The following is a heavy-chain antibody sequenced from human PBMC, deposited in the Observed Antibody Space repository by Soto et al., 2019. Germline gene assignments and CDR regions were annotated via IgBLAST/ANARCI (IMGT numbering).Heavy chain of an antibody. CDR3: ARGGSGFGEYYYYYGMDV. Sequence: SETLSLTCTVSGGSISSYYWSWIRQPPGKGLEWIGDIYYSGSTNYNPSLKSRVTISVDTSKNQFSLKLSSVTAADTAVYYCARGGSGFGEYYYYYGMDVWGQGTTVTVSS. V-gene: IGHV4-59*12. J-gene: IGHJ6*02. CDR1: GGSISSYY. D-gene: IGHD3-10*01. CDR2: IYYSGST.